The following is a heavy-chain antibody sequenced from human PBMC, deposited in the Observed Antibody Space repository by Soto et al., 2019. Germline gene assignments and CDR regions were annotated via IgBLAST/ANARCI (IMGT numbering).Heavy chain of an antibody. J-gene: IGHJ4*02. CDR2: INSDGSST. V-gene: IGHV3-74*01. CDR3: ARDAGELEPVYYFDY. Sequence: GGSLRLSCAASGFTFSSYWMHWVRQAPGKGLVWVSRINSDGSSTSYADSVKGRFTISRDNAKNTLYLQMNSLRAEDTAVYYCARDAGELEPVYYFDYWGQGTLVTVSS. CDR1: GFTFSSYW. D-gene: IGHD1-1*01.